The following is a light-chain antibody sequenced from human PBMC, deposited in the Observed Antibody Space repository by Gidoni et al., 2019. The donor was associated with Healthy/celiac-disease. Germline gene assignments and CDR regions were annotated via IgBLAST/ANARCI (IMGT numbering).Light chain of an antibody. V-gene: IGKV2-28*01. CDR1: QSLLHSNGYNY. Sequence: TPGEPASISCRSSQSLLHSNGYNYLDWYLQKPGQSPQLLIYLGSNRASGVPDRFSGSGSGTDFTLKISRVEAEDVGVYYCMQALQTPFTFGPGTKVDIK. CDR2: LGS. CDR3: MQALQTPFT. J-gene: IGKJ3*01.